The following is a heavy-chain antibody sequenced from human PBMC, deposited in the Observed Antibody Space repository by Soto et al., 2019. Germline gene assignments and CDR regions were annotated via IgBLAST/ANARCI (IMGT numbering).Heavy chain of an antibody. CDR2: INPTNGGT. J-gene: IGHJ3*02. Sequence: SVSVKTSSKASGYPFTDYYLQWVRLAHGQGLECLGWINPTNGGTDSAQRYPGRVTITRDTSIRIAYMELSRLRSDDTAMDDCTRARSAGTSGAFDNGGRGTRGTVS. V-gene: IGHV1-2*02. CDR3: TRARSAGTSGAFDN. D-gene: IGHD3-10*01. CDR1: GYPFTDYY.